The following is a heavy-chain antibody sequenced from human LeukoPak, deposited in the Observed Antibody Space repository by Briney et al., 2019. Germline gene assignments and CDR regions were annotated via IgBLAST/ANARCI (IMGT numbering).Heavy chain of an antibody. CDR3: ARVPSYGSGSYYTD. Sequence: ASVKVSCKASGGTFSSYAISWVRQAPGQGLEWMGGTIPIFGTANYAQKFQGRVTITADKSTSTAYMELSSLRSEDTAVYYCARVPSYGSGSYYTDWGQGTLVTVSS. CDR1: GGTFSSYA. V-gene: IGHV1-69*06. J-gene: IGHJ4*02. CDR2: TIPIFGTA. D-gene: IGHD3-10*01.